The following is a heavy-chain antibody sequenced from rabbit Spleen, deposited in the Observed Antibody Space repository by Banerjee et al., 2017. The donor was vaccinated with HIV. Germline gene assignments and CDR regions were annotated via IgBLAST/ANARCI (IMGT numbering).Heavy chain of an antibody. CDR2: IDSGSSGFP. CDR3: ARDTGSSFSTYGMDL. Sequence: QEQLEESGGDLVKPEGSLTLTCTASGFSFSVINYMCWVRQAPGKGLEWIACIDSGSSGFPYFASWAKGRFTISKTSSTTVTLQMTSLTAADTATYFCARDTGSSFSTYGMDLWGPGTLVTVS. J-gene: IGHJ6*01. V-gene: IGHV1S45*01. CDR1: GFSFSVINY. D-gene: IGHD8-1*01.